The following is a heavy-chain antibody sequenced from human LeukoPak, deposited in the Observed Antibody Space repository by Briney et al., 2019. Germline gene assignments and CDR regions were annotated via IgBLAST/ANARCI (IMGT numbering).Heavy chain of an antibody. Sequence: PSETLSPTCTVSGGSISSYYWSWIRQRAGKGLEWIGRIYSSGSTNYNPSPKSRVSMSIDTSKNQFSLKLSSVTAADTAVYYCARDGVVDVWGKGTTVTVSS. D-gene: IGHD3-3*01. CDR1: GGSISSYY. CDR3: ARDGVVDV. CDR2: IYSSGST. V-gene: IGHV4-4*07. J-gene: IGHJ6*04.